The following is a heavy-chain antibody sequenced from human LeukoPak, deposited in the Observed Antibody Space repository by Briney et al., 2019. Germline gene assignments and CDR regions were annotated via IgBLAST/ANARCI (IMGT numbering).Heavy chain of an antibody. V-gene: IGHV3-30*18. CDR1: GFTFSSYG. D-gene: IGHD6-25*01. CDR3: AKDLRKTPAAIVGYFDY. Sequence: GGSLRLSCAASGFTFSSYGMHWVRQAPGKGLEWVAVISYDGSNKYYADSVKGRFTISRDNSKNTLYLQMNSLRAEDTAVYYWAKDLRKTPAAIVGYFDYGGQGTLVTVSS. CDR2: ISYDGSNK. J-gene: IGHJ4*02.